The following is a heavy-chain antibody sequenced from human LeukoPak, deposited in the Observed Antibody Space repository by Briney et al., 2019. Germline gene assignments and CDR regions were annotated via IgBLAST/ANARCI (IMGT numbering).Heavy chain of an antibody. D-gene: IGHD5-12*01. CDR3: ARDLGRVATNYYFDY. Sequence: ASVKVSCKASGYTFTSYYMHWVRQAPGQGLEWMGLINPSGGSTSYAQKFQGRVTMTRDMSTSTVYMKLSSLRSEDTAVYYCARDLGRVATNYYFDYWGQGTLVTVSS. J-gene: IGHJ4*02. V-gene: IGHV1-46*01. CDR1: GYTFTSYY. CDR2: INPSGGST.